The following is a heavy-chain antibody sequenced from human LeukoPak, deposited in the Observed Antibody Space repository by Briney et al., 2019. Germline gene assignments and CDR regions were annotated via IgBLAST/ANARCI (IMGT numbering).Heavy chain of an antibody. CDR2: IYYSGST. Sequence: SETLSLTCTVSGGSISSYYWSWIRQPPGKGLVWIGYIYYSGSTNYNPSLKSRVTISVDTSKNQFSLKLSSVTAADTAVYYCAREIPRWAFDIWGQGTMVTVSS. CDR3: AREIPRWAFDI. J-gene: IGHJ3*02. V-gene: IGHV4-59*01. CDR1: GGSISSYY. D-gene: IGHD4-23*01.